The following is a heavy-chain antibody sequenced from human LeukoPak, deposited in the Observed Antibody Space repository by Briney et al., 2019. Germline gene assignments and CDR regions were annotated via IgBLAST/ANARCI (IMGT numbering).Heavy chain of an antibody. CDR3: ARDGITVTTEDYYYYGMDV. V-gene: IGHV4-31*03. CDR1: GGSISSGGYY. Sequence: SETLSLTCTVSGGSISSGGYYWSWIRQHPGKGLEWIGYIYYSGSTYYNPSLKSRVTISVDTSKNQFSLKLSSVTAADTAVYYCARDGITVTTEDYYYYGMDVWGQGTTVTVSS. CDR2: IYYSGST. D-gene: IGHD4-11*01. J-gene: IGHJ6*02.